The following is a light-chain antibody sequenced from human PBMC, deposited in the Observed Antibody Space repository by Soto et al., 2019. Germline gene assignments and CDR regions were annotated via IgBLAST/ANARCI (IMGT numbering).Light chain of an antibody. CDR3: QKYGGSPIT. V-gene: IGKV3-11*01. CDR2: DAS. CDR1: QSVSSS. Sequence: EIVLTQSPATLSLSPGEISTLSCRASQSVSSSLAWYQQKPGQAPRLLIYDASNRATGIPARFSGSGSGTDFTLTISRLEPEDFALYYCQKYGGSPITCGQGTRREIK. J-gene: IGKJ5*01.